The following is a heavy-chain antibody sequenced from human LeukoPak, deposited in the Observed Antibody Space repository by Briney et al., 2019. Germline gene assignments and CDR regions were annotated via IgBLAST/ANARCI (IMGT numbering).Heavy chain of an antibody. J-gene: IGHJ4*02. D-gene: IGHD3-22*01. CDR1: GFTFDDYA. V-gene: IGHV3-43*02. Sequence: SGGSLRLSCAASGFTFDDYAVHWVRQPPGKGLEWVSLISGEGGSTYYADSVKGRFTISRDNSKNSLYLQMNSLRTEDTALYYCAKDLGDPRYYYDSSGSLDYWGQGTLVTVSS. CDR3: AKDLGDPRYYYDSSGSLDY. CDR2: ISGEGGST.